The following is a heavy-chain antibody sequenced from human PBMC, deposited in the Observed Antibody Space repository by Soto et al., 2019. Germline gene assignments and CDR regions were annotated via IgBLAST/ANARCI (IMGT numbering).Heavy chain of an antibody. CDR2: ISYTGST. D-gene: IGHD5-18*01. Sequence: QVQLQESGPGLVKPSQTLSLTCTVSGGSISSGGYYWNWIRQHPGKGLECIWYISYTGSTYYNPSLKRRVTISVDTSKNQFSLKLSSVTAADTAVYYCARGIGYSYGQPSECDYWGQGTLVTVSS. CDR3: ARGIGYSYGQPSECDY. J-gene: IGHJ4*02. CDR1: GGSISSGGYY. V-gene: IGHV4-31*03.